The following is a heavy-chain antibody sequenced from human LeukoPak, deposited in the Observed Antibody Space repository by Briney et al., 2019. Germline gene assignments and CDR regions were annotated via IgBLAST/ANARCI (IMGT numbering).Heavy chain of an antibody. J-gene: IGHJ5*02. CDR1: GITFSTAW. D-gene: IGHD3-10*01. Sequence: GGSLRLSCAASGITFSTAWMIWFRQAPGKGLEWVGRIKSKIGGATADYAAPVKDRFTISRDDSKNTLYLQMNSLKTEDTAVYYCATDRAWFDPWGQGTLVTVSS. CDR2: IKSKIGGATA. CDR3: ATDRAWFDP. V-gene: IGHV3-15*01.